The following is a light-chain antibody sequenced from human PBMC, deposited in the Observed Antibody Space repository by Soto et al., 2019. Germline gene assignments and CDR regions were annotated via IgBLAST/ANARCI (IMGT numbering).Light chain of an antibody. CDR2: DAS. CDR1: QIVAAY. Sequence: EIVLTQSPVTLSLSPGERATLSCRASQIVAAYFAWYQQRPGQDPRLLIFDASNRTTGVPTRFSGSGSGTDFTLTISSLEPEDFAFYYCQQPSSLAPTFGQGTKVEIK. J-gene: IGKJ1*01. CDR3: QQPSSLAPT. V-gene: IGKV3-11*01.